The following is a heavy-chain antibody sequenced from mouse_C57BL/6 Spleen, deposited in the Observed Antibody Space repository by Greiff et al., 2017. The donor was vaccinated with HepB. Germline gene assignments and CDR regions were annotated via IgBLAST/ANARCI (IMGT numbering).Heavy chain of an antibody. D-gene: IGHD2-4*01. J-gene: IGHJ2*01. CDR1: GYTFTDYN. CDR2: INPNNGGT. Sequence: VQLQQSGPELVKPGASVKMSCKASGYTFTDYNMHWVKQSHGKSLEWIGYINPNNGGTSYNQKFKGKSTLTVNKSSSTAYMELRSLTSEDSAVYYCARWEKSYYDYDGDYWGQGTTLTVSS. V-gene: IGHV1-22*01. CDR3: ARWEKSYYDYDGDY.